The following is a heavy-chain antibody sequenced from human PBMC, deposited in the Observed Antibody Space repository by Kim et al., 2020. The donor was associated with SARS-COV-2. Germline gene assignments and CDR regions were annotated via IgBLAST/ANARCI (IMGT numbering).Heavy chain of an antibody. D-gene: IGHD2-15*01. CDR1: GGSISSGGYY. V-gene: IGHV4-31*03. Sequence: SETLSLTCTVSGGSISSGGYYWSWIRQHPGKGLEWIGYIYYSGSTYYNPSLKSRVTISVDTSKNQFSLKLSSVTAADTAVYYCARAVVAGFVYFDYWGQGTLVTVSS. CDR2: IYYSGST. J-gene: IGHJ4*02. CDR3: ARAVVAGFVYFDY.